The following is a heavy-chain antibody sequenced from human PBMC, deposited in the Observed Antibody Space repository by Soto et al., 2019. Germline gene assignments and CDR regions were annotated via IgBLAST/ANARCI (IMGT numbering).Heavy chain of an antibody. D-gene: IGHD2-15*01. V-gene: IGHV4-31*03. Sequence: PSETLSLTCTVSGGSISSGGYYWSWIRQHPGKGLEWIGYIYYSGSTYYNPSLKSRVTISVDTSKNQFSLKLSSVTAADTAVYYCARVGRAYWSGGSCYTYYFDYWGQGTLVTVSS. CDR1: GGSISSGGYY. J-gene: IGHJ4*02. CDR3: ARVGRAYWSGGSCYTYYFDY. CDR2: IYYSGST.